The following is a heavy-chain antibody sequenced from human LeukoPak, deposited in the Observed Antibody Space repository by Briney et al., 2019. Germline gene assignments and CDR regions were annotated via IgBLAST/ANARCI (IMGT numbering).Heavy chain of an antibody. CDR2: ISYDGSNK. CDR1: GFTFSSYA. CDR3: ARATGGIVPIGALYFQH. J-gene: IGHJ1*01. D-gene: IGHD3-10*01. V-gene: IGHV3-30-3*01. Sequence: PGGSLRLSCAASGFTFSSYAMHWVRQAPGKGLEWVAVISYDGSNKYYADSVKGRFTISRDNSKNTLYLQMNSLRAEDTAVYYCARATGGIVPIGALYFQHWGQGTLVTVSS.